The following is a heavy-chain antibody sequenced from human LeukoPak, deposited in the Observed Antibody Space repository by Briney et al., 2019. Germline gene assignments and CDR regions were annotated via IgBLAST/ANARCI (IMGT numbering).Heavy chain of an antibody. Sequence: ASVKVSCKASGGTFSSYAIHWVRQAPGKGLEYVAGISSNGDNTDFADSAKGRFTISRDNSKSTLFLQMNSLRAEDTAVYFCTRDSALLGVAFDLWGQGTVVTVSS. D-gene: IGHD2-15*01. CDR1: GGTFSSYA. CDR2: ISSNGDNT. CDR3: TRDSALLGVAFDL. J-gene: IGHJ3*01. V-gene: IGHV3-64D*06.